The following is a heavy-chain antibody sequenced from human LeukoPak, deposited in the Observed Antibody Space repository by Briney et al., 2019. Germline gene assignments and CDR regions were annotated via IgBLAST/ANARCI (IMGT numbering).Heavy chain of an antibody. CDR1: GGSFSSYY. D-gene: IGHD6-19*01. CDR2: MYYGGST. Sequence: SETLSLTCAVYGGSFSSYYWVWIRQPPGKGLEWIGSMYYGGSTYYNPSLESRVTISIDTSKNQFSLKLSSVTAADTAVYYCARLGWQWLVYAFDIWGQGTMVTVSS. V-gene: IGHV4-39*01. CDR3: ARLGWQWLVYAFDI. J-gene: IGHJ3*02.